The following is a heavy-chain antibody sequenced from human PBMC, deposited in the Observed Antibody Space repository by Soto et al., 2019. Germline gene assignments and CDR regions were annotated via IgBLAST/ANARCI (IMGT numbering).Heavy chain of an antibody. CDR2: IYYSGST. V-gene: IGHV4-59*01. CDR1: GGSISSYY. D-gene: IGHD2-15*01. CDR3: ARSGGSLDY. J-gene: IGHJ4*02. Sequence: SETLSLTCTVSGGSISSYYWSWIRQSPGKGLEWIGYIYYSGSTNYNPSLKSRVTISVDTSKNQFSLKLNSVTAADTAVYYCARSGGSLDYWGQGTLVTVSS.